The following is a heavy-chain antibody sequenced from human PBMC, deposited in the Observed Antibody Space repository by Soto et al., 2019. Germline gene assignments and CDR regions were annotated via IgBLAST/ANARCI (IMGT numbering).Heavy chain of an antibody. J-gene: IGHJ3*02. Sequence: ASVKVSCKASGYTFTSYGISWVRQAPGQGLEWMGWISAYNGNTNYAQKLQGRVTMTTDTSTSTAYMELRSLRSDDTAVYYCARSHPYIYISGWYGAFDIWGQGTMVTVSS. V-gene: IGHV1-18*04. CDR3: ARSHPYIYISGWYGAFDI. CDR1: GYTFTSYG. D-gene: IGHD6-19*01. CDR2: ISAYNGNT.